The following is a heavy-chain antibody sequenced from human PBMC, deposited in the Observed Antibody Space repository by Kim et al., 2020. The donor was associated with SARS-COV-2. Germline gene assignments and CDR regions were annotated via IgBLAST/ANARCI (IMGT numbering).Heavy chain of an antibody. V-gene: IGHV3-33*01. D-gene: IGHD6-13*01. CDR1: GFTFSSYG. CDR3: ARDRWIAAAGPLDY. CDR2: IWYDGSNK. Sequence: GGSLRLSCAASGFTFSSYGMHWVRQAPGKGLEWVAVIWYDGSNKYYADSVKGRFTISRDNSKNTLYLQMNSLRAEDTAVYYCARDRWIAAAGPLDYWGQGTLVTVSS. J-gene: IGHJ4*02.